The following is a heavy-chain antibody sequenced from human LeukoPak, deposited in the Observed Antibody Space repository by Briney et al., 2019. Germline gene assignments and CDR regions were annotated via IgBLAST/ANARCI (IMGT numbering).Heavy chain of an antibody. Sequence: SETLSLTCAVYGGSFSGYYWSRIRQPPGKGLEWIGEINHSGSTNYNPSLKSRVTISVDTSKNQFSLKLSSVTAADTAVYYCASLDLKVGDFDYWGQGTLVTVSS. CDR3: ASLDLKVGDFDY. CDR2: INHSGST. D-gene: IGHD2-2*01. V-gene: IGHV4-34*01. J-gene: IGHJ4*02. CDR1: GGSFSGYY.